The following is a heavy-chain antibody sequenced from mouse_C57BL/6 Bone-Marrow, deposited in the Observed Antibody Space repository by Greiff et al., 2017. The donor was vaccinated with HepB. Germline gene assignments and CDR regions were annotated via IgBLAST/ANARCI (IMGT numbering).Heavy chain of an antibody. CDR2: IDPENGDT. CDR3: TTYYYGSSYWYFDV. Sequence: VQLQQPGAELVRPGASVKLSCTASGFNIKDDYMHWVKQRPEQGLEWIGWIDPENGDTKYASKFQGKATITADTSSNTAYLQLSSLTSEDTAVYYCTTYYYGSSYWYFDVWGTGTTVTVSS. CDR1: GFNIKDDY. J-gene: IGHJ1*03. D-gene: IGHD1-1*01. V-gene: IGHV14-4*01.